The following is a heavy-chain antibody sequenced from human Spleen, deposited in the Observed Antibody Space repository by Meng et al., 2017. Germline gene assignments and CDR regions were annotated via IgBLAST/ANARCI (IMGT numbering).Heavy chain of an antibody. Sequence: QGQLEQSGAQVKTPGSSVKVSCKASGDTFRKYGINWVRQAPGQGLEWMGGIIPRFGTTNHAQKFQGRVTIAADESTTTAYLELSSLSSEDTAVYYCARARVTDYGDYVLFDSWGQGDLVTVSS. V-gene: IGHV1-69*01. CDR1: GDTFRKYG. CDR3: ARARVTDYGDYVLFDS. D-gene: IGHD4-17*01. J-gene: IGHJ4*02. CDR2: IIPRFGTT.